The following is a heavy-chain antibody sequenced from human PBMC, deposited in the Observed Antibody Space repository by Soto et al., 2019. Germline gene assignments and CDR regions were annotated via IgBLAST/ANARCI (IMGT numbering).Heavy chain of an antibody. J-gene: IGHJ4*02. Sequence: GGSLRLSCEGSGFTFTDYYMTWIRQAPGKGLEWVAYINTLSTAIYYADSVKGRFTISRDSAKNSLYLQMNGLRAEDTATYYCARRLQWQLRPLDSWGRGTLVTVSS. CDR3: ARRLQWQLRPLDS. V-gene: IGHV3-11*01. CDR1: GFTFTDYY. CDR2: INTLSTAI. D-gene: IGHD6-19*01.